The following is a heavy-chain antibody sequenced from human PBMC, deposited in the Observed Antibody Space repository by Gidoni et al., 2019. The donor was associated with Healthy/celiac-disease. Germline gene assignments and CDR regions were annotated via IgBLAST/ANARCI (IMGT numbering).Heavy chain of an antibody. V-gene: IGHV4-34*01. CDR3: ARRLGVSHPYWYFDL. CDR1: GGSFSGYY. CDR2: INHSGST. Sequence: QVQLQQWGAGLLKPSETLSLTCAVYGGSFSGYYWSWIRQPPGKGLEWIGEINHSGSTNYNPSLKSRVTISVDTSKNQFSLKLSSVTAADTAVYYCARRLGVSHPYWYFDLWGRGTLVTVSS. D-gene: IGHD3-16*01. J-gene: IGHJ2*01.